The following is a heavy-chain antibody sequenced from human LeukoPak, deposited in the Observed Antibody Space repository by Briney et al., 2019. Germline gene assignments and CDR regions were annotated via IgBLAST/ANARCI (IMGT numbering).Heavy chain of an antibody. CDR3: ARGPSPPYYYGSGSYSPNWFDP. J-gene: IGHJ5*02. CDR2: ISYDGSNK. Sequence: GRSLRLSCAASGFTFSSYAMHWVRQAPGKGLEWVAVISYDGSNKYYADSVKGRFTISRDNAKNTLYLQMNSLRAEDTAVYYCARGPSPPYYYGSGSYSPNWFDPWGQGTLVTVSS. D-gene: IGHD3-10*01. V-gene: IGHV3-30*04. CDR1: GFTFSSYA.